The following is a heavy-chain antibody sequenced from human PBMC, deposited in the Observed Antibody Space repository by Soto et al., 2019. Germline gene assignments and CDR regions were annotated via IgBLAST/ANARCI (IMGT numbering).Heavy chain of an antibody. CDR2: IIPIFGTA. J-gene: IGHJ6*02. V-gene: IGHV1-69*06. CDR1: GGTFSSYA. Sequence: GASVKVSCKASGGTFSSYAISWVRQAPGQGLEWMGGIIPIFGTANYAQKFQGRVTITADKSTSTAYMELSSLRSEDTAVYYCARDESWGVVPPDLIYYYHGMDVWGQGNTVTVSS. CDR3: ARDESWGVVPPDLIYYYHGMDV. D-gene: IGHD2-2*01.